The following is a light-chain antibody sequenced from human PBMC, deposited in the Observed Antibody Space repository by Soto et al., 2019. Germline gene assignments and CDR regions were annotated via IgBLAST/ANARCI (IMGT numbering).Light chain of an antibody. CDR2: GAS. J-gene: IGKJ2*01. Sequence: EIVLTQSPGTLSLSPGQRATLSCRASESISRDYLAWYQQRLGQAPRLLIYGASSGATGIPDRFSGSGSGTDFTLTISRLEPEDFVIDYCQQYCGVPYTFGQGTKLEIK. CDR3: QQYCGVPYT. CDR1: ESISRDY. V-gene: IGKV3-20*01.